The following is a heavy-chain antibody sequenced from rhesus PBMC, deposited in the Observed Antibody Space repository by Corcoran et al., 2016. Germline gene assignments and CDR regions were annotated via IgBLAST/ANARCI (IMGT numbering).Heavy chain of an antibody. J-gene: IGHJ1*01. Sequence: QVQLQESGPGEVKPSETLSLTCAVSGGSISDPYRWSWIRQPPGKGLEWIGYINGSRTCTNYRPYLKSRVPMSKDTSKNQCSLKLSSVTAADTAVYYCARGERLVNEYFEFWGQGALVTVSS. D-gene: IGHD6S26*01. V-gene: IGHV4S10*01. CDR1: GGSISDPYR. CDR3: ARGERLVNEYFEF. CDR2: INGSRTCT.